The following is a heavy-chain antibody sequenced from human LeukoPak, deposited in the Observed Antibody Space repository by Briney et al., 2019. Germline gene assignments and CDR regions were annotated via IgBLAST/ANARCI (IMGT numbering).Heavy chain of an antibody. V-gene: IGHV1-8*01. CDR2: MNLNSGKT. CDR3: GRGYAMDV. Sequence: ASVTVSFKASGYTSTNFDFNWVRLAPAQRREGVGWMNLNSGKTGYKPEFQGRDTMTTNTSISTAYLEVSSLTSDDTAVYYCGRGYAMDVWGQGTTVTVSS. J-gene: IGHJ6*02. CDR1: GYTSTNFD.